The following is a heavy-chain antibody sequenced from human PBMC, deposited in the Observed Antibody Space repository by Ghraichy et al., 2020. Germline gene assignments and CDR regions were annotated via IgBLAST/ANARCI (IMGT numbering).Heavy chain of an antibody. CDR1: GFTFSSYS. CDR3: ARDDYGDYGGLDY. D-gene: IGHD4-17*01. V-gene: IGHV3-21*01. J-gene: IGHJ4*02. Sequence: GGSLRLSCAASGFTFSSYSMNWVRQAPGKGLEWVSSISSSSSYIYYADSVKGRFTISRDNAKNSLYLQMNSLRAEDTAVYYCARDDYGDYGGLDYWGQGTLVTVSS. CDR2: ISSSSSYI.